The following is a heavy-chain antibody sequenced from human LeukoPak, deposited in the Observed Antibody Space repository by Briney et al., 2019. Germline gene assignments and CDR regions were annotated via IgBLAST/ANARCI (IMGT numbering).Heavy chain of an antibody. D-gene: IGHD2-2*01. CDR1: GGTFSSYA. CDR3: ARSGRYCSSTSCYQLWYYYYYGMDV. CDR2: IIPILGIA. V-gene: IGHV1-69*04. J-gene: IGHJ6*02. Sequence: SVKVSCKASGGTFSSYAISWVRQAPGQGLEWMGRIIPILGIANYAQKFQGRVTITADKSTSTAYMELSSLRSEDTAVYYCARSGRYCSSTSCYQLWYYYYYGMDVWGQGTTVTVSS.